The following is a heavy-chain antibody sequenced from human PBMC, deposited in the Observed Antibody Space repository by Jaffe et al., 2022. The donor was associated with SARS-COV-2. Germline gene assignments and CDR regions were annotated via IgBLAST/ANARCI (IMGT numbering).Heavy chain of an antibody. V-gene: IGHV3-23*01. J-gene: IGHJ4*02. Sequence: EVQLLESGGGLVQPGGSLRLSCAASGFTFSSYGMSWVRQAPGKGLEWVSAISVDGHDTYYADSVKGRFTISRDNSRNTLYLQMNGLRADDTALYYCAKNRESYPSGPNDYWGQGTLVTVSS. D-gene: IGHD3-10*01. CDR1: GFTFSSYG. CDR3: AKNRESYPSGPNDY. CDR2: ISVDGHDT.